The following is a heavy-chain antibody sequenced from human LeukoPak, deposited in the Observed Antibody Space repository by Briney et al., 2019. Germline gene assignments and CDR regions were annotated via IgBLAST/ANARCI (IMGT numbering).Heavy chain of an antibody. V-gene: IGHV1-69*04. Sequence: ASVKVSCKASGGTFISYAISWVRQAPGQGLEWMGRIIPILGIANYAQKFQGRVTITADKSTSTAYMELSSLRSEDTAVYYCARDRYSGYDDAFDIWGQGTMVTVPS. CDR2: IIPILGIA. J-gene: IGHJ3*02. CDR1: GGTFISYA. D-gene: IGHD5-12*01. CDR3: ARDRYSGYDDAFDI.